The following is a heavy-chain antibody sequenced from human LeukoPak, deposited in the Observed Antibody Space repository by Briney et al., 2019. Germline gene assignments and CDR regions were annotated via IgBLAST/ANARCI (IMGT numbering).Heavy chain of an antibody. CDR2: IYHTGNT. V-gene: IGHV4-59*12. D-gene: IGHD3-9*01. J-gene: IGHJ4*02. CDR3: ARDKGHFDVDY. CDR1: GGSISSFY. Sequence: SETLSLTCTVSGGSISSFYWSWIRQPPGKGLEWIGYIYHTGNTIYNPSLMSRVTISADTSKNQFSLKLTSVTAADTAVYYCARDKGHFDVDYWGQGTLVTVSS.